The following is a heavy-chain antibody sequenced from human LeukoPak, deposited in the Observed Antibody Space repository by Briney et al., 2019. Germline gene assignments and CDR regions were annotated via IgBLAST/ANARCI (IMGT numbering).Heavy chain of an antibody. Sequence: GGSLRLSCAASGFTFRSYEMDWVRQAPGKGLEWVSYISSGGSTIYYADSVKGRFTISRDNSKNTLYLQMNSLRAEDTSVYYCARERRPGYSTSWYYCDYWGQGTLVTVSS. V-gene: IGHV3-48*03. CDR2: ISSGGSTI. J-gene: IGHJ4*02. CDR3: ARERRPGYSTSWYYCDY. D-gene: IGHD6-13*01. CDR1: GFTFRSYE.